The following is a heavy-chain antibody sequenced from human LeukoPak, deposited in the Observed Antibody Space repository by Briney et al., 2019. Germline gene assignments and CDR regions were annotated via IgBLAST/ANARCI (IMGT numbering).Heavy chain of an antibody. Sequence: PGGSLRLSCAASGFTFSSYGMHWVRQAPGKGLEWVAVISYDGSNKYYADSVKGRFTISRDNSKNTLYLQMNSLRAEDTAVYYCAKNGWFGELSQRLDYWGQGTLVTVSS. CDR1: GFTFSSYG. J-gene: IGHJ4*02. CDR2: ISYDGSNK. D-gene: IGHD3-10*01. CDR3: AKNGWFGELSQRLDY. V-gene: IGHV3-30*18.